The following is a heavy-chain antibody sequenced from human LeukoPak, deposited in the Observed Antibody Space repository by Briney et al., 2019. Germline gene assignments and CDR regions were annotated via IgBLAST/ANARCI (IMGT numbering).Heavy chain of an antibody. Sequence: KPSETLSLTCTVSGGSITSGYYYWGWIRQSPGKGLEWIGAVHKSGSNYFNSSLKSRVIISIDTSKNQFSLNLISVTAADTAVYFCARLGTYFRATDFWGQGALVAVSS. V-gene: IGHV4-39*01. D-gene: IGHD1-26*01. CDR1: GGSITSGYYY. J-gene: IGHJ4*02. CDR2: VHKSGSN. CDR3: ARLGTYFRATDF.